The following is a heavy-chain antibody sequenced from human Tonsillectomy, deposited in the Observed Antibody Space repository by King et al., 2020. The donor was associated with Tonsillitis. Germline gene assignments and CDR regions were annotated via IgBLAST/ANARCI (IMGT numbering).Heavy chain of an antibody. Sequence: MQLVESGGGLVQPGGSLRLSCAASGFTFSSYAMSWVRQAPGKGLEWVSAIRGRGCSIYYAESVKGRFTISRDNSKNTMYLQVNSLRAEDTAVYYCAKEYYDILTGYYARPFDYWGQGTLVTVSS. CDR2: IRGRGCSI. CDR1: GFTFSSYA. J-gene: IGHJ4*02. D-gene: IGHD3-9*01. CDR3: AKEYYDILTGYYARPFDY. V-gene: IGHV3-23*04.